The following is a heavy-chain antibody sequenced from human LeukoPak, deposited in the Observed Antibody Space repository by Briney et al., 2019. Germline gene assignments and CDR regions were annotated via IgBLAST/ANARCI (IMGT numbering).Heavy chain of an antibody. CDR3: ARAAVLNSYGFFDY. J-gene: IGHJ4*02. CDR1: GGSFSGYY. D-gene: IGHD5-18*01. CDR2: INHSGSI. V-gene: IGHV4-34*01. Sequence: PSETLSLTCAVYGGSFSGYYWSWIRQPPGKGLEWIGEINHSGSINYNPSLKSRVTISVDTSKNQFSLKLSSVTAADTAVYYCARAAVLNSYGFFDYWGQGTLVTVSS.